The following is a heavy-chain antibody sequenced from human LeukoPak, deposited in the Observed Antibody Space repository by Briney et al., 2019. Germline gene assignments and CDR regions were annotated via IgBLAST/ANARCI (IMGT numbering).Heavy chain of an antibody. CDR3: AKERGYCSSTSCGFDAFDI. V-gene: IGHV3-9*01. J-gene: IGHJ3*02. CDR2: ISWNSGSI. CDR1: GFTFDDYT. Sequence: GRSLRLSCAASGFTFDDYTMHWVRQAPGKGLEWVSGISWNSGSIGYADSVKGRFTISRDNAKNSLYLQMNSLRAEDTALYYCAKERGYCSSTSCGFDAFDIWGQGTMVTVSS. D-gene: IGHD2-2*01.